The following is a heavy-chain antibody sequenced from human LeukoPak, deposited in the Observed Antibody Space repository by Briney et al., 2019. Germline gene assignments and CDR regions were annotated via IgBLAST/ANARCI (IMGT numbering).Heavy chain of an antibody. J-gene: IGHJ5*02. CDR3: ARGDPHADL. CDR1: GFTFRNYA. CDR2: ISGSGGST. Sequence: GGSLRLSCAASGFTFRNYAMTWVRQAPGEGLEWVSGISGSGGSTYHADSVKGRFTISRDNSNNTLYLQMNSLRVEDTGLYYCARGDPHADLWGQGTLVTVSS. V-gene: IGHV3-23*01.